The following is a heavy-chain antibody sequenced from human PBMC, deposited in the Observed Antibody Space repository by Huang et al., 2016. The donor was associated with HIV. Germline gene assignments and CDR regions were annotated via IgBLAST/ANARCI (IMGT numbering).Heavy chain of an antibody. Sequence: EVQLLESGGGLVQPGGSLSLSCAASGFTVSGFARSWVRQAAGKGLGWVSVVSGGCGSTYYADSVKGRFTISRDNSKNTLYLQMNSLRAEDAAVYYCAKDPYSSSWFDHFDYWGQGTLVTVSS. V-gene: IGHV3-23*01. D-gene: IGHD6-13*01. CDR1: GFTVSGFA. CDR2: VSGGCGST. CDR3: AKDPYSSSWFDHFDY. J-gene: IGHJ4*02.